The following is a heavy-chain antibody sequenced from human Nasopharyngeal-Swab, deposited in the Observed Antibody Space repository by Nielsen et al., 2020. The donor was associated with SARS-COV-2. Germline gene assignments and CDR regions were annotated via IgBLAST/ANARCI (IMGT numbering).Heavy chain of an antibody. CDR2: IYYSGST. Sequence: SETLSLTCTVSGGSISSYYWSWIRQPPGKGLGWIGYIYYSGSTNYNPSLKSRVTISVDTSKNQFSLKLSSVTAADTAVYYCARAGDAYDFWSGYPDYYGMDVWGQGTTVTVSS. D-gene: IGHD3-3*01. CDR3: ARAGDAYDFWSGYPDYYGMDV. J-gene: IGHJ6*02. V-gene: IGHV4-59*01. CDR1: GGSISSYY.